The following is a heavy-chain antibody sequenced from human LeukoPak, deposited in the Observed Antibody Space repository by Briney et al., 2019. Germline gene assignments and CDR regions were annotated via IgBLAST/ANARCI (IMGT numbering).Heavy chain of an antibody. Sequence: GASVKVSCKASGYTFTSYGISWVRQAPGQGLEWMGWISAYNGKTNYAQKLQGRVTMTTDTSTSTAYMELRSLRSDDTAVYYCSRGGPVSVPAVNFDYWGQGTLVTVSS. CDR1: GYTFTSYG. J-gene: IGHJ4*02. CDR2: ISAYNGKT. D-gene: IGHD2-2*01. V-gene: IGHV1-18*01. CDR3: SRGGPVSVPAVNFDY.